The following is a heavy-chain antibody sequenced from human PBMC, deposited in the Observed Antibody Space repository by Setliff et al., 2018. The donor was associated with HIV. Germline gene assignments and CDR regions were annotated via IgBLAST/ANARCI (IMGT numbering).Heavy chain of an antibody. CDR2: IYNSGST. D-gene: IGHD6-19*01. V-gene: IGHV4-39*01. CDR3: ARSLAGLMNYFDY. Sequence: SETLSLTCTVSGGSINRISYYWGWIRQAPGRGLEWIGSIYNSGSTYYNPSLKSRIIISSDTSKNQISLRLTSVTAADTAVYFCARSLAGLMNYFDYCGQGMLVTVSS. CDR1: GGSINRISYY. J-gene: IGHJ4*02.